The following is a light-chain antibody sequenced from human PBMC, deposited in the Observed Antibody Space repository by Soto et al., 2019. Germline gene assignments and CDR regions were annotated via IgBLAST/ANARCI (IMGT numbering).Light chain of an antibody. J-gene: IGLJ2*01. Sequence: SALTQPASVSGSPGQSITISCTGTSSDVGSYSLVSWYQQLPGKAPKLMIYEDIKRPSGVSNRFSGSKSGNTASLTISGLQAEDEADYYCCSYAVGTTLVFGGGTKLTVL. CDR2: EDI. CDR1: SSDVGSYSL. V-gene: IGLV2-23*01. CDR3: CSYAVGTTLV.